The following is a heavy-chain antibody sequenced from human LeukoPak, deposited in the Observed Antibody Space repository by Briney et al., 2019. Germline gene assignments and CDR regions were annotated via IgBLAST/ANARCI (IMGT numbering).Heavy chain of an antibody. CDR3: AREEYPRTFDY. J-gene: IGHJ4*02. CDR1: GGSISSGDYY. Sequence: SETLSLTRTLSGGSISSGDYYWSWIRQPPGKGLEWIGYIYYSGSTYYNPSLKSRVTISVDTSKNQFSLKLSSVTAADTAVYYCAREEYPRTFDYWGQGTLVTVSS. CDR2: IYYSGST. D-gene: IGHD6-6*01. V-gene: IGHV4-30-4*08.